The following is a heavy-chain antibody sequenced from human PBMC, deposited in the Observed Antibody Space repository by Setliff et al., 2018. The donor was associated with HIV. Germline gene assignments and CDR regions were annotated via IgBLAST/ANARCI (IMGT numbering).Heavy chain of an antibody. CDR2: IYPAESDT. Sequence: HGESLKISCTGSGYSFSTYWIGWVRQMPGKGLEWMGIIYPAESDTRYSPSFQGQVTISADKSRSTAYLQWSTLKASDTAIYYCAKPLTQWGVSPYHYAFGVWGQGTTVTVSS. CDR1: GYSFSTYW. D-gene: IGHD1-26*01. J-gene: IGHJ6*02. CDR3: AKPLTQWGVSPYHYAFGV. V-gene: IGHV5-51*01.